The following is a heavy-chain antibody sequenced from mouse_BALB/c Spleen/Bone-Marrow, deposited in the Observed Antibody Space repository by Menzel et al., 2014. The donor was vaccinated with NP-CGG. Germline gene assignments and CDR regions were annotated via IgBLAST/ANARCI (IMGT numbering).Heavy chain of an antibody. CDR2: ISSGGSYT. D-gene: IGHD2-4*01. CDR3: ARQTYYDYDGYFDY. V-gene: IGHV5-6*01. CDR1: GFTFSSYG. J-gene: IGHJ2*01. Sequence: VQLKESGGDLVKPGGALKLSCAASGFTFSSYGMSWVRQTPDKRVEWGATISSGGSYTYYPDSVKGRFTISRDNAKNPLYLQMSSLKSEDTAMYYCARQTYYDYDGYFDYWGQGTALTASS.